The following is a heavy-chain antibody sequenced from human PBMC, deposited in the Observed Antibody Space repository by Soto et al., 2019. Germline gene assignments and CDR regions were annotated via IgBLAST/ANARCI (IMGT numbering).Heavy chain of an antibody. J-gene: IGHJ6*02. CDR1: GGSISSGGYY. Sequence: SETLSLTCTVSGGSISSGGYYWSWIRQHAGKGLEWIGHIYYSGSTYYNPSLKSRVTISVDTSKNQFSLKLSSVTAADTAVYYCARELYGDYSFLDYYGMDVWGQGTTVTVSS. D-gene: IGHD4-17*01. V-gene: IGHV4-31*02. CDR2: IYYSGST. CDR3: ARELYGDYSFLDYYGMDV.